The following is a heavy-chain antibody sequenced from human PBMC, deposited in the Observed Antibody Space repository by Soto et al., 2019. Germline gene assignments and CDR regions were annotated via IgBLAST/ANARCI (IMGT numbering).Heavy chain of an antibody. CDR1: GCTFITYA. J-gene: IGHJ4*02. V-gene: IGHV3-23*01. Sequence: PGVSLRLSYAAAGCTFITYAMRWVRQAPGRGLEWVSTIIGSGDSTYYADSVKGRFTISRDNSKNTLYLQMNSLRAEDTAVYYCAKERSSGWNFDSWGQGTLVTVSS. D-gene: IGHD6-19*01. CDR2: IIGSGDST. CDR3: AKERSSGWNFDS.